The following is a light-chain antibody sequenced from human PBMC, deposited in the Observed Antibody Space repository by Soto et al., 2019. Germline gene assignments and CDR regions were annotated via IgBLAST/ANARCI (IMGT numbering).Light chain of an antibody. V-gene: IGKV3-20*01. CDR2: DAS. CDR1: QRVSSSTY. Sequence: SPGTLSLSPGERATLSCRASQRVSSSTYLAWYQQKPGQAPRLLIYDASSRATGIPDRFSGSGSGTDFTLTISRLEPEDFAVYYCQQYGSSPITFGQGTRLEIK. CDR3: QQYGSSPIT. J-gene: IGKJ5*01.